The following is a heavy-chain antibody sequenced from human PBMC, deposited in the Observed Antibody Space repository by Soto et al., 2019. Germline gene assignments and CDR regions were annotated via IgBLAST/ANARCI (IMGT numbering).Heavy chain of an antibody. CDR1: GGSMNSYY. CDR3: ARGQRFSDWFDP. V-gene: IGHV4-4*07. Sequence: PSETLSLTCTVSGGSMNSYYWTWIRQPAGKGLEWIGRVYSSGGTHYNPSLKSRITILLDTSNNQFSLRLLSVTDADTAVYYCARGQRFSDWFDPWGQGTLVTVSS. J-gene: IGHJ5*02. D-gene: IGHD3-3*01. CDR2: VYSSGGT.